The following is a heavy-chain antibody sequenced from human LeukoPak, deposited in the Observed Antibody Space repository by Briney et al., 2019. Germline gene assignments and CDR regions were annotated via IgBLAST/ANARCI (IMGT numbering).Heavy chain of an antibody. V-gene: IGHV1-46*01. J-gene: IGHJ4*02. D-gene: IGHD5-18*01. CDR1: GYTFTSYY. CDR3: ARVEGLTATVTD. CDR2: IITSAGST. Sequence: GASVKVSCKASGYTFTSYYMHWVRQAPGQGLVWMGLIITSAGSTTYAQNFQGRVTLTRDTSTSTVYMEMSSLRSEDTAVYYCARVEGLTATVTDWGQGTLVTVSS.